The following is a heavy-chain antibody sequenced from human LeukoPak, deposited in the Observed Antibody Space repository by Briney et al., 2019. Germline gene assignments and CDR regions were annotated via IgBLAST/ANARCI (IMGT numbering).Heavy chain of an antibody. D-gene: IGHD2-8*01. CDR2: ISSSSSYI. CDR3: ARLLVGDAFDI. Sequence: KTGGSLRLSCAASGFTFSSYSMNWVRQAPGKGLEWVSSISSSSSYIYYADSVKGRFTISRDNAKNSLYLQMNSLRAEDTAVYYCARLLVGDAFDIWGQGTMVTVSS. J-gene: IGHJ3*02. CDR1: GFTFSSYS. V-gene: IGHV3-21*01.